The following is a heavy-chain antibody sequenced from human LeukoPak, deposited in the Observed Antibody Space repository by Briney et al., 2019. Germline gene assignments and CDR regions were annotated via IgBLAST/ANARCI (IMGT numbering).Heavy chain of an antibody. J-gene: IGHJ4*02. Sequence: SETLSLTCTVSGGSISSYYWSWIRQPPGKGLEWIGCIYYTGSTNYNPSLKSRVTISVDTSKNQFSLKLSFVTAADTAVYYCATGRAYSSVDYWGQGTLVTVSS. D-gene: IGHD6-19*01. CDR2: IYYTGST. CDR3: ATGRAYSSVDY. CDR1: GGSISSYY. V-gene: IGHV4-59*01.